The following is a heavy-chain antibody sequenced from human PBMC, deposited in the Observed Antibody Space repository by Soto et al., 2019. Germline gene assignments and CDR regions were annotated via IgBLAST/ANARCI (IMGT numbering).Heavy chain of an antibody. CDR3: ARGPTAGAVAGTGLLDLDY. D-gene: IGHD6-19*01. V-gene: IGHV3-30-3*01. CDR2: ISYDGSNK. CDR1: GFTFSSYA. J-gene: IGHJ4*02. Sequence: GGSLRLSCAASGFTFSSYAMHWVRQAPGKGLEWVAVISYDGSNKYYADSVKGRFTISRDNSKNTLYLQMNSLRAEDTAVYYCARGPTAGAVAGTGLLDLDYWGQGTLVTVSS.